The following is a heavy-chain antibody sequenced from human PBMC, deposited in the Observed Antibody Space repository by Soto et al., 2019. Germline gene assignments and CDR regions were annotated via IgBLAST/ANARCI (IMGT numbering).Heavy chain of an antibody. D-gene: IGHD3-22*01. V-gene: IGHV4-59*01. CDR2: IYYSGST. CDR1: GGSISSYY. CDR3: ARDAGSSGYYYVKKPLLNYGMDV. Sequence: SETLSLTCTVSGGSISSYYWSWIRQPPGKGLEWIGYIYYSGSTNYNPSLKSRVTISVDTSKNQFSLKLSSVTAADTAVYYCARDAGSSGYYYVKKPLLNYGMDVWGQGTTVTVSS. J-gene: IGHJ6*02.